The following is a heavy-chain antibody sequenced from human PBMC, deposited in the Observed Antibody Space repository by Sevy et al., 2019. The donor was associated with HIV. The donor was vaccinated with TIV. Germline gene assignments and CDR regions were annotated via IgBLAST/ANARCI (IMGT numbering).Heavy chain of an antibody. Sequence: GGSLRLSCAASGFTFTSYAMSWVRQAPGKGLEWVSSIDGSAINTYYAHSVKGRFTISRDNSKNTLYLQMSSLRAEDTAVYYCAKVYGSGTPPYYYYYYMDVWGKGTTVTVSS. J-gene: IGHJ6*03. CDR3: AKVYGSGTPPYYYYYYMDV. V-gene: IGHV3-23*01. D-gene: IGHD3-10*01. CDR1: GFTFTSYA. CDR2: IDGSAINT.